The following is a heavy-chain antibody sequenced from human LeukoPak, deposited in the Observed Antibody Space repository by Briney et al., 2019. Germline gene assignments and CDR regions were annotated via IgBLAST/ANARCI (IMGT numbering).Heavy chain of an antibody. Sequence: GGSLRLSCAASGFTFSSYAMSWVRQAPGKGLEWVSAISGSGGSTYYADSVKGRFTISRDNSKNTLYLQMDSLRAEDTAVYYCAKDLYGDYVVTFDYWGQGTLVTVSS. CDR1: GFTFSSYA. CDR3: AKDLYGDYVVTFDY. D-gene: IGHD4-17*01. J-gene: IGHJ4*02. V-gene: IGHV3-23*01. CDR2: ISGSGGST.